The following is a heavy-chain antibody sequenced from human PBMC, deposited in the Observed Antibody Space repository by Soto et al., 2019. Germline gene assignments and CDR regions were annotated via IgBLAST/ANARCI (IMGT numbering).Heavy chain of an antibody. CDR3: ARDQGYCISTSCDSPLYYDFWSGYPSLDY. CDR1: GYTFTSYG. V-gene: IGHV1-18*01. J-gene: IGHJ4*02. Sequence: ASVKVSCKASGYTFTSYGISWVRQAPGQGLEWMGWISAYNGNTNYAQKLQGRVTMTTDTSTSTAYMELRSLRSDDTAVYYCARDQGYCISTSCDSPLYYDFWSGYPSLDYWGQGTLVTVSS. D-gene: IGHD3-3*01. CDR2: ISAYNGNT.